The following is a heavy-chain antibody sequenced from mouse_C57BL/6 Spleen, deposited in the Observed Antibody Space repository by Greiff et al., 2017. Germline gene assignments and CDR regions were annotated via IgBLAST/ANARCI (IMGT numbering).Heavy chain of an antibody. CDR1: GYSITSGYD. J-gene: IGHJ3*01. D-gene: IGHD2-5*01. V-gene: IGHV3-1*01. CDR2: ISYSGST. CDR3: ARDRGNSNRFTY. Sequence: VQLQESGPGMVKPSQSLSLTCTVTGYSITSGYDWHWIRHFPGNKLEWMGYISYSGSTNYNPSLKSRISITHDTSKNHFFLKLNSVTTEDTATYYCARDRGNSNRFTYWGQGTLVTVSA.